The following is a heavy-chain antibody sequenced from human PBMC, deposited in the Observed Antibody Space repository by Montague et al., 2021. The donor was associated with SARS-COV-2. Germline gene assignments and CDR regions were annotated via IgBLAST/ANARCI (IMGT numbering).Heavy chain of an antibody. CDR2: IYYTGNT. CDR3: ARLKRYFDSSGSPSAFDF. V-gene: IGHV4-39*02. J-gene: IGHJ3*01. Sequence: SETLSLTCTVSGGSITNNIYYWAWIRQPPGKGLEWNGSIYYTGNTYYNPSIKSRVTISVVTSKNHFTLKLSSVTAAETAVYYCARLKRYFDSSGSPSAFDFWGQGTKVTVSS. CDR1: GGSITNNIYY. D-gene: IGHD3-22*01.